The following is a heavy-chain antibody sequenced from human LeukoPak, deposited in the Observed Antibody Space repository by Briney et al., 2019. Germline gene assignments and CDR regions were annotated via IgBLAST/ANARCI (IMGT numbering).Heavy chain of an antibody. V-gene: IGHV4-61*01. D-gene: IGHD2-2*01. Sequence: SETLSLTCTVSGGSVSSGSYYWSWIRQPPGKGLKWIGYIYYSGSTNYNPSLKSRVTISVDTSKNQFSLKLSSVTAADTAVYYCARDRMYCSSTSCYDWFDPWGQGTLVTVSS. CDR1: GGSVSSGSYY. CDR2: IYYSGST. CDR3: ARDRMYCSSTSCYDWFDP. J-gene: IGHJ5*02.